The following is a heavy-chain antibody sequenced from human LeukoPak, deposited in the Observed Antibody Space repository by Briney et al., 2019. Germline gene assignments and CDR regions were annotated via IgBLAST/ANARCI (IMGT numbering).Heavy chain of an antibody. CDR1: GFTFSSYS. D-gene: IGHD3-10*01. V-gene: IGHV3-21*01. CDR3: ARDIAVSGSGTSMDV. Sequence: GGSLRLSCAASGFTFSSYSMKWVRQAPGKGLEWVSSISSSSSYIYYADSVKGRFTISRDNAKNSLYLQMNSLRAEDTAVYYCARDIAVSGSGTSMDVWGQGTTVTVSS. CDR2: ISSSSSYI. J-gene: IGHJ6*02.